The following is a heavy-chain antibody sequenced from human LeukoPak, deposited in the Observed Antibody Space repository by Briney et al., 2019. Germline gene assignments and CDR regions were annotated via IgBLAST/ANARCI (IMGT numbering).Heavy chain of an antibody. Sequence: GGALRLSCAASGFTFSSFWMSWVRQAPGKGLEWVANIKQDGSEKYHVHSVKGRFTISRDNAKSLLYLQVNSLRAEDTAVYYCATELGGGYSYWGQGTLVTVSS. CDR1: GFTFSSFW. CDR2: IKQDGSEK. V-gene: IGHV3-7*04. D-gene: IGHD1-26*01. J-gene: IGHJ4*02. CDR3: ATELGGGYSY.